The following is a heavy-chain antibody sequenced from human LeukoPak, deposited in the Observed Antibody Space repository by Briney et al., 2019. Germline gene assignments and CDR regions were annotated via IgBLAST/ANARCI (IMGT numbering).Heavy chain of an antibody. V-gene: IGHV4-39*01. CDR2: IYYSGST. CDR3: ARHPRITMVRGVIPAFDI. Sequence: SETLSLTCTVSGGSISSSSYYWGWIRQPPGKGLEWIGSIYYSGSTYYNPSLKSRVTISVDTSKNQFSLKLSSVTAADTAVYYCARHPRITMVRGVIPAFDIWGQGTMVTISS. CDR1: GGSISSSSYY. J-gene: IGHJ3*02. D-gene: IGHD3-10*01.